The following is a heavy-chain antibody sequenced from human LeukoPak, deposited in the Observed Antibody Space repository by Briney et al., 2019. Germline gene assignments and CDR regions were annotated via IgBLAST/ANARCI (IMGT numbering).Heavy chain of an antibody. J-gene: IGHJ4*02. V-gene: IGHV1-69*13. CDR2: IIPIFGTA. CDR3: ARDRGYCSGGSCYSLSHPQYYFDY. D-gene: IGHD2-15*01. CDR1: GGTFSSYA. Sequence: SVKVSCKASGGTFSSYAISWVRQAPGQGLEWMGGIIPIFGTANYAQKFQGRVAITADESTSTAYMELSSLRSEDTAVYYCARDRGYCSGGSCYSLSHPQYYFDYWGQGTLVTVSS.